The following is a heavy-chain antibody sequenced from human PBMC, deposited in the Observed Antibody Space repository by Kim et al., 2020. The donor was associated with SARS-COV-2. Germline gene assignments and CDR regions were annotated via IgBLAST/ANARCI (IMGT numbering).Heavy chain of an antibody. CDR2: ISSSSSYT. J-gene: IGHJ6*02. CDR1: GFTCSDYY. Sequence: LSLTCAASGFTCSDYYMSWIRQAPGKGLEWVSYISSSSSYTNYADSVKGRFTISRDNAKNSLYLQMNSLRAEDTAVYYCARVGYDYVWGSYRDYYYYYGMDVWGQGTTVTVSS. D-gene: IGHD3-16*02. V-gene: IGHV3-11*05. CDR3: ARVGYDYVWGSYRDYYYYYGMDV.